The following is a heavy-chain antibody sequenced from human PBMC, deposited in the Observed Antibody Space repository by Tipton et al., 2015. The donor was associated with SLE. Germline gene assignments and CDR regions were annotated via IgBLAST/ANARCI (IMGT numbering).Heavy chain of an antibody. V-gene: IGHV3-53*04. CDR2: IYSGGST. CDR3: ARASSGCYLDI. Sequence: VQLVQSGGGLVQPGGSLRLSCAASGFTVSSNYMSWVRQAPGKGLEWVSVIYSGGSTYYADPVKGRFTISRHNSKNTLYLQMNSLRAEDPAVYYCARASSGCYLDIWGQGTMVTVSS. J-gene: IGHJ3*02. D-gene: IGHD6-19*01. CDR1: GFTVSSNY.